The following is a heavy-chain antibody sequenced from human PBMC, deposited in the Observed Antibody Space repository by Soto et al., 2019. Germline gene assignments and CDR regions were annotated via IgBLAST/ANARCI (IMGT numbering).Heavy chain of an antibody. CDR1: GYTFINYY. V-gene: IGHV1-46*01. D-gene: IGHD2-2*01. CDR3: ARRGPDAYHYGMDV. Sequence: VKVSCKASGYTFINYYMHWVRQAPGQGLEWMGIITATGGSTSYAEKFQGRVTMTTDTSTSTVYMELSSLKSDDTAVYYCARRGPDAYHYGMDVWGQGXTVTVYS. CDR2: ITATGGST. J-gene: IGHJ6*02.